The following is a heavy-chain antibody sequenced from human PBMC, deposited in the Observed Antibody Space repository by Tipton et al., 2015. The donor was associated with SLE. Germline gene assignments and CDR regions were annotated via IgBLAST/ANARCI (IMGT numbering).Heavy chain of an antibody. CDR3: ARSIAAAGALGY. CDR1: GFTFADYG. V-gene: IGHV3-7*01. D-gene: IGHD6-13*01. J-gene: IGHJ4*02. CDR2: IKQDGSEK. Sequence: SLRLSCATSGFTFADYGMSWVRQAPGKGLEWVANIKQDGSEKYYVDSVKGRFTISRDNAKNSLYLQMNSLRAEDTAVYYCARSIAAAGALGYWGQGTLVTVSS.